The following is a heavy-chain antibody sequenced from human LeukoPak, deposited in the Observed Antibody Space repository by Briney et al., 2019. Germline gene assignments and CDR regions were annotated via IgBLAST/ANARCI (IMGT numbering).Heavy chain of an antibody. CDR3: AAAAAGFNYYDSSGYPEGFDY. V-gene: IGHV4-31*03. D-gene: IGHD3-22*01. Sequence: SETLSLTCTVSGGSISSGGYYWSWIRQHPGKGLEWIGYIYYSGSTYYNPSLKSRVTISVDTSKNQFSLKLSSVTAADTAVYYCAAAAAGFNYYDSSGYPEGFDYWGQGTLVTASS. CDR2: IYYSGST. J-gene: IGHJ4*02. CDR1: GGSISSGGYY.